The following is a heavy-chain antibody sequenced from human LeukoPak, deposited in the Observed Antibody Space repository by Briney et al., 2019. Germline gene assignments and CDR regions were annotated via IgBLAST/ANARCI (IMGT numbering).Heavy chain of an antibody. CDR1: GYTFTDHH. Sequence: ASVKVPCKASGYTFTDHHMHWVRQAPGQGLEWMGWIHPTSGDTKYAQKFQGRVTMTRDTSISTAYMELSRLIDDDTAVYYCARGTFDPWGQGTLVTVSS. J-gene: IGHJ5*02. CDR2: IHPTSGDT. CDR3: ARGTFDP. V-gene: IGHV1-2*02.